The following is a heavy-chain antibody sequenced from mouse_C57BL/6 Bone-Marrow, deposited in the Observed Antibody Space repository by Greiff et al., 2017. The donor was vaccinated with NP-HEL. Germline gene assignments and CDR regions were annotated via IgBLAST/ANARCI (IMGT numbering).Heavy chain of an antibody. CDR3: ARQGGLFGAY. V-gene: IGHV5-6*01. Sequence: DVQLVESGGDLVKPGGSLKLSCAASGFTFSSYGMSWVRQTPDKRLEWVATISSGGSYTYYPDSVKGRFTIFRDNAKNTLYLQMSSLKSEDTAMYYCARQGGLFGAYWGQGTLVTVSA. J-gene: IGHJ3*01. CDR2: ISSGGSYT. D-gene: IGHD1-1*01. CDR1: GFTFSSYG.